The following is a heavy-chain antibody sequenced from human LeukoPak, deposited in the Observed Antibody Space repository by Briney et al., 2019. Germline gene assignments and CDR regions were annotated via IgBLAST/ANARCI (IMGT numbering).Heavy chain of an antibody. CDR2: INIDGSDA. J-gene: IGHJ4*02. CDR1: GFTFSSYW. CDR3: AKSQDGGRLFHFDY. Sequence: GGSLRLSCAASGFTFSSYWMHWVRQAPGKGLVWVSRINIDGSDATYADSVKGRFTISRDNSKNTLYLQMNSLRAEDTAVYFCAKSQDGGRLFHFDYWGQGTLVTVSS. D-gene: IGHD1-26*01. V-gene: IGHV3-74*01.